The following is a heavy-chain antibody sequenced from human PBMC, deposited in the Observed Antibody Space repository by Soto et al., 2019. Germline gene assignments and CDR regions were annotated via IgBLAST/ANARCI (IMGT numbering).Heavy chain of an antibody. CDR2: IYYSGST. Sequence: SETLSLTCTVSGGSISSSSYYWGWIRQPPGKGLEWIGSIYYSGSTYYNPSLKSRVTISVDTSKNQFSLKLSSVTAADTAVYYCYGSGSYHYWGQGTLVTVSS. J-gene: IGHJ4*02. CDR3: YGSGSYHY. V-gene: IGHV4-39*01. CDR1: GGSISSSSYY. D-gene: IGHD3-10*01.